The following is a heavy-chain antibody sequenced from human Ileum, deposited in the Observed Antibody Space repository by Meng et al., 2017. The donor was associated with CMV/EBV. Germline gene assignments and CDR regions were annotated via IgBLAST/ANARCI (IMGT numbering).Heavy chain of an antibody. V-gene: IGHV3-9*01. J-gene: IGHJ4*02. D-gene: IGHD3-3*01. CDR3: ARGGYDFWTDYLHY. Sequence: SLKISCAASGFTFDDYAMHWVRQAPGKGLEWVSGINWNSGSLGYADSVKGRFTISRDNAKNTLYLQMDSLRGEDTGTYYCARGGYDFWTDYLHYWGQGTLVTVSS. CDR2: INWNSGSL. CDR1: GFTFDDYA.